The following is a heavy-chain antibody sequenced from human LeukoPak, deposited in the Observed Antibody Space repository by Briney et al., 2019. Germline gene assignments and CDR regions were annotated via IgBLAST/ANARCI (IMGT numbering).Heavy chain of an antibody. CDR2: MNPNSGNT. CDR3: ARDSASWYWDFDY. Sequence: ASVKVSCKASGYTFTSYDINWVRQATGQGLEWMGWMNPNSGNTGYAQKFQGRVTMTRNTSISTAYMELSSLRSDDTAVYYCARDSASWYWDFDYWGQGTLVTVSS. J-gene: IGHJ4*02. V-gene: IGHV1-8*01. D-gene: IGHD6-13*01. CDR1: GYTFTSYD.